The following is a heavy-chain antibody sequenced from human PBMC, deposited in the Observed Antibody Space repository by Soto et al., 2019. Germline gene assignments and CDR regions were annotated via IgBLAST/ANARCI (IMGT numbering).Heavy chain of an antibody. J-gene: IGHJ3*01. Sequence: VGSLRLSCASSVFTFRNSEMNCVRDSPGKGLEWVSYISSSGTSIYYADSVKGRFTISRDTAKNSLYLQINSLRAEDTAVYYCARRVWDPAVVVAATRGAFHLWGQGTMVTVSS. CDR2: ISSSGTSI. CDR1: VFTFRNSE. D-gene: IGHD2-15*01. CDR3: ARRVWDPAVVVAATRGAFHL. V-gene: IGHV3-48*03.